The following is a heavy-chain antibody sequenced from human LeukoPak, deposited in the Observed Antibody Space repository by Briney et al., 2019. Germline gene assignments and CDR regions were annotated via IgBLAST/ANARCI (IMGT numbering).Heavy chain of an antibody. CDR3: ARQPRDGHNPRPYYFDY. J-gene: IGHJ4*02. CDR1: GGSISSSTYY. CDR2: MYYTGNT. D-gene: IGHD5-24*01. V-gene: IGHV4-39*01. Sequence: PSETLSLTCTVSGGSISSSTYYWGWIRQPPGKGLDWIGSMYYTGNTYYNPSLKSRVNISVDTSKNQFSLKLTSVTAADTAVYYCARQPRDGHNPRPYYFDYWGQGTLVTVSS.